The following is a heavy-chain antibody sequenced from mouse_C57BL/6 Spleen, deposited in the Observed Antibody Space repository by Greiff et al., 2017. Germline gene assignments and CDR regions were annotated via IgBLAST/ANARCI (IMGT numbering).Heavy chain of an antibody. CDR3: ARYDYDADAMDY. J-gene: IGHJ4*01. CDR2: IYPGDGDT. D-gene: IGHD2-4*01. V-gene: IGHV1-82*01. Sequence: QVQLKESGPELVKPGASVKISCKASGYAFSSSWMNWVKQRPGKGLEWIGRIYPGDGDTNYNGKFKGKATLTEAKSSSTAYMQLSSLTSDDSAVCFCARYDYDADAMDYWGQGTSVTVSS. CDR1: GYAFSSSW.